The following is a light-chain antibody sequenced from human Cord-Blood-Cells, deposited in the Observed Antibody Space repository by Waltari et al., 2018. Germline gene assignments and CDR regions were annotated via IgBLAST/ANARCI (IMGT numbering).Light chain of an antibody. CDR1: KLGDKY. J-gene: IGLJ2*01. CDR2: QDS. V-gene: IGLV3-1*01. CDR3: HAWDSSTAV. Sequence: SYELTQPPSVSVSPGQTASITCSGDKLGDKYACWYQQKPGQSPVLVIYQDSKRPSGIPQRFPGSNSGNTATLTISETQAMYEADYYCHAWDSSTAVFGGGTKPTVL.